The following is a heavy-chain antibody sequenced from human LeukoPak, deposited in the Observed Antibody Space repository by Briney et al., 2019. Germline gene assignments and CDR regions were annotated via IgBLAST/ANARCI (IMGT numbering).Heavy chain of an antibody. CDR3: ARRYYDSSGYSGYYFDY. CDR2: ISSNGGST. J-gene: IGHJ4*02. CDR1: GFTFSSYA. D-gene: IGHD3-22*01. Sequence: GGSLRLSCAASGFTFSSYAMHWVHQAPGKGLEYVSAISSNGGSTYYANSVKGRFTISRDNSKNTLYLQMGSLRAEDMAVYYCARRYYDSSGYSGYYFDYWGQGTLVTVSS. V-gene: IGHV3-64*01.